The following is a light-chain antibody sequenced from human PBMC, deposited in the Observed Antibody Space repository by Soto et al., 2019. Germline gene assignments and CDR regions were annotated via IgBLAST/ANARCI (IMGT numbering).Light chain of an antibody. V-gene: IGKV1-33*01. Sequence: DVEVTQSPSSLSASVGDRVTIGFQESQDISNYLNWYQQKLGKAPKLLIYDASNLETGVPSRFSGSGSGTDFTFTISSLQPDDIATYSCHPYSHLIPFGQLRRLAIK. CDR1: QDISNY. CDR2: DAS. CDR3: HPYSHLIP. J-gene: IGKJ5*01.